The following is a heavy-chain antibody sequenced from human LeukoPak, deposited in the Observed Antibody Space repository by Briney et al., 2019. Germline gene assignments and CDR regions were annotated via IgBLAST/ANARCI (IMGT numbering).Heavy chain of an antibody. V-gene: IGHV3-9*01. CDR2: ISWNSGSI. CDR1: GFTFDDYG. CDR3: AVYYYGSGSYPY. J-gene: IGHJ4*02. Sequence: GGSLRLSCAASGFTFDDYGMSWVRQAPGKGLEWVSGISWNSGSIGYADSVKGRFTISRDNAKNSLYLQMNSLRAEDTALYYCAVYYYGSGSYPYWGQGTLVTVSS. D-gene: IGHD3-10*01.